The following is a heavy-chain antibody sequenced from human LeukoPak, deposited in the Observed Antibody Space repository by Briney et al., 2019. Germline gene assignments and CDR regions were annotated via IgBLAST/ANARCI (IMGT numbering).Heavy chain of an antibody. V-gene: IGHV1-2*02. J-gene: IGHJ3*02. Sequence: ASVKVSCKASGYTFTGYYLNCVRQAPGQGLEWMGWINPNSGGTNYAQKFQGRVTMTRDTSISTAYMELSGLRSDDTAVYYCARGGGITIFGVVYDAFDIWGQGTMVTVSS. CDR1: GYTFTGYY. CDR3: ARGGGITIFGVVYDAFDI. CDR2: INPNSGGT. D-gene: IGHD3-3*01.